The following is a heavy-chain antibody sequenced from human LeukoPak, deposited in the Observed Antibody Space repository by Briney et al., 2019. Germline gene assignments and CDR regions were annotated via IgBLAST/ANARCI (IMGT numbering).Heavy chain of an antibody. J-gene: IGHJ4*02. CDR3: AKDRGSTPYDY. CDR1: GFTFSSYA. V-gene: IGHV3-23*01. CDR2: ISGSGGST. D-gene: IGHD2/OR15-2a*01. Sequence: GGSLRLSCAASGFTFSSYAMSWVRQAPGKGLEWVSAISGSGGSTYYADSVRGRFTISRDNSKNTLCLQMNSLRAEDTAVYYCAKDRGSTPYDYWGQGTLVTVSS.